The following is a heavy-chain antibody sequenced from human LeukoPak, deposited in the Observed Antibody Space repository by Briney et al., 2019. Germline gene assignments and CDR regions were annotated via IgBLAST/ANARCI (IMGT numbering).Heavy chain of an antibody. CDR2: IPTSGST. D-gene: IGHD3-22*01. V-gene: IGHV4-4*07. Sequence: SETLSLTCTVSGGSISSYYWSWIRQPAGKGLEWIGRIPTSGSTNYNPSLKSRVTMSEDTSKNQFSLKLSSVTAADTAVYFCARGGYYYDSSRYYSFDYWGQGTLVTVSS. J-gene: IGHJ4*02. CDR1: GGSISSYY. CDR3: ARGGYYYDSSRYYSFDY.